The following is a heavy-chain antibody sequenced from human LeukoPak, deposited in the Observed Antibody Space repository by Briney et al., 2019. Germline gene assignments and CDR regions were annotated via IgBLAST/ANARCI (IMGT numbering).Heavy chain of an antibody. CDR3: ARRVGSFYYMDV. D-gene: IGHD1-26*01. V-gene: IGHV4-34*01. Sequence: AVTLSLTCAVYGGAFRGYYCSWIRQPPGKGLEWIGEISDNRSVKYNPSLKKRVILSADTARNKCAPKLNSVTGAETAVYYCARRVGSFYYMDVWGKGTPVIVSS. CDR1: GGAFRGYY. CDR2: ISDNRSV. J-gene: IGHJ6*03.